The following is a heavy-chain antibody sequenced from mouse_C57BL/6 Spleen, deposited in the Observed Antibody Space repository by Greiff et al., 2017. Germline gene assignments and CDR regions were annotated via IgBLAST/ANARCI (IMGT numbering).Heavy chain of an antibody. D-gene: IGHD2-3*01. Sequence: DVQLVESEGGLVQPGSSMKLSCTASGFTFSDYYMAWVRQVPEKGLEWVANINYDGSSTYYLDSLKSRFIISRDNAKNILYLQMSSLKSEDTATYYCARDDGYYDAMDYWGQGTSVTVSS. CDR3: ARDDGYYDAMDY. CDR2: INYDGSST. CDR1: GFTFSDYY. J-gene: IGHJ4*01. V-gene: IGHV5-16*01.